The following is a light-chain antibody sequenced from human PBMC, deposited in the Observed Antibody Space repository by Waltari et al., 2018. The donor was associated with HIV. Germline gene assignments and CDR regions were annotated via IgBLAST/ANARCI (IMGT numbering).Light chain of an antibody. Sequence: SYVLTQPPSVSVAPGQTARITCGGNNIGSKSVHWYQQKPGQAPVLVVFDDRDRPSGIPGRFSGSNSGNAATLTISRVEAGDEADYYCQVWDSSADHPGVFGGGTKLTAL. CDR1: NIGSKS. J-gene: IGLJ3*02. V-gene: IGLV3-21*02. CDR2: DDR. CDR3: QVWDSSADHPGV.